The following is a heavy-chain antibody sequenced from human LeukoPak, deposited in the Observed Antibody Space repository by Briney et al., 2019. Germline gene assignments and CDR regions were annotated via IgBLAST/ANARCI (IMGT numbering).Heavy chain of an antibody. V-gene: IGHV1-2*02. Sequence: ASVKVSCKASGYTFTCYYMHWVRQAPGQGLEWMGWINPNSGGTNYAQKFQGRVTITRDTSISTAYMELSRLRSDDTAVYYCARDRIVVVTASQGYYYGMDVWGQGTTVTVSS. CDR1: GYTFTCYY. J-gene: IGHJ6*02. D-gene: IGHD2-21*02. CDR3: ARDRIVVVTASQGYYYGMDV. CDR2: INPNSGGT.